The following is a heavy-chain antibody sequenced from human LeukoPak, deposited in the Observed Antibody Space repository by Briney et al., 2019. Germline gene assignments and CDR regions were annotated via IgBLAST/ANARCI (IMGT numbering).Heavy chain of an antibody. D-gene: IGHD4-17*01. V-gene: IGHV3-30*18. CDR2: ISYDGSNK. Sequence: GGSLRLSCAASGFTFSSYGMHWVRQAPGKGLEWVAVISYDGSNKYYADPVKGRFTISGDNSKNTLYLQMNSLRAEDTAVYYCAKGDYGEDYGMDVWGQGTTVTVSS. CDR1: GFTFSSYG. J-gene: IGHJ6*02. CDR3: AKGDYGEDYGMDV.